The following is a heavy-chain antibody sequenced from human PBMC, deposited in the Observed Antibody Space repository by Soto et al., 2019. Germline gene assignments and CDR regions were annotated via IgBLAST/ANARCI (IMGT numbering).Heavy chain of an antibody. CDR3: ARGRPTGYSYYGMDV. CDR1: GFTFNIYS. Sequence: GGSLRLSCAASGFTFNIYSMNWVRHAPGKGLEWVSSISSSSTFIYDADSVKGRFSISRDNAKNSLFLQMNSLRAEDTAVYFCARGRPTGYSYYGMDVWGQGTTVTVSS. CDR2: ISSSSTFI. J-gene: IGHJ6*02. D-gene: IGHD1-1*01. V-gene: IGHV3-21*01.